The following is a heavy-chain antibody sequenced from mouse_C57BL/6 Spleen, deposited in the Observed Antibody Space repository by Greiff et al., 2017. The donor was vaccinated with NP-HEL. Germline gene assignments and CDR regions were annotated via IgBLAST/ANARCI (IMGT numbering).Heavy chain of an antibody. Sequence: QVQLKQPGAELVMPGASVKLSCKASGYTFTSYWMHWVKQRPGQGLEWIGEIDPSDSYTNYNQKFKGKSTLTVDKSSSTAYMQLSSLTSEDSAVYYCARGGYAGLDYWGQGTTLTVSS. CDR3: ARGGYAGLDY. CDR2: IDPSDSYT. J-gene: IGHJ2*01. D-gene: IGHD2-2*01. V-gene: IGHV1-69*01. CDR1: GYTFTSYW.